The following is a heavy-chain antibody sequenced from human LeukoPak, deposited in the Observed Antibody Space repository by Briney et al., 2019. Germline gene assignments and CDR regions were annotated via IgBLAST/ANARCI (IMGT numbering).Heavy chain of an antibody. J-gene: IGHJ5*02. CDR2: IYYSGST. CDR1: GGSISSSSYY. CDR3: AREQRAPYSSSWYPGPHNWFDP. Sequence: SETLSLTCTVSGGSISSSSYYWGWIRQPPGKGLEWIGYIYYSGSTNYNPSLKSRVTISVDTSKNQFSLKLSSVTAADTAVYYCAREQRAPYSSSWYPGPHNWFDPWGQGTLVTVSS. D-gene: IGHD6-13*01. V-gene: IGHV4-61*05.